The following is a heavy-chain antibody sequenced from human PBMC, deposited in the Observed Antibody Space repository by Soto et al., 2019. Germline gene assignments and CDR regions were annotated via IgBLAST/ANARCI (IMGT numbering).Heavy chain of an antibody. CDR2: ISYDEIDK. V-gene: IGHV3-30*04. CDR3: AGRSGSSDY. CDR1: GFTFSNYT. J-gene: IGHJ4*02. D-gene: IGHD3-10*01. Sequence: LRLSCAASGFTFSNYTMHWVRQAPGKGLEWVALISYDEIDKYFADAAKGRFTISRDNSKNTLHLQMDSLRAEDTAVYYCAGRSGSSDYWGRGTLVTVSS.